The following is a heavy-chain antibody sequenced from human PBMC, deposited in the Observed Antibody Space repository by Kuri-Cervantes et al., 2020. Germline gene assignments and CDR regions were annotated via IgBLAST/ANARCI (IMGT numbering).Heavy chain of an antibody. D-gene: IGHD3-10*01. CDR2: ISSSGSTI. J-gene: IGHJ3*02. Sequence: GESLKISCAVSGFTFSNFDMHWVRQAPGKGLEWVSYISSSGSTIYYADSVKGRFTISRDNSKNTLYLQMNSLRAEDTAVYYCAGFRELIPGAFDIWGQGTMVTVSS. CDR1: GFTFSNFD. CDR3: AGFRELIPGAFDI. V-gene: IGHV3-48*01.